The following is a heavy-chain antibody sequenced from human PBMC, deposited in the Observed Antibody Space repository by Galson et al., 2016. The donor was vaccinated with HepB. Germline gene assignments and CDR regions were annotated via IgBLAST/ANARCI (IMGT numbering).Heavy chain of an antibody. CDR2: IKGDGSEM. J-gene: IGHJ4*02. CDR1: GITFRSYW. D-gene: IGHD2-21*01. CDR3: AIAAGYSSDY. Sequence: SLRLSCAASGITFRSYWMSWVRQAPGKGLEWVANIKGDGSEMYYVDSVKGRFTISRDRAKSSLSLQMSSLRAEDTAVYYCAIAAGYSSDYWGQGTLVTFSS. V-gene: IGHV3-7*03.